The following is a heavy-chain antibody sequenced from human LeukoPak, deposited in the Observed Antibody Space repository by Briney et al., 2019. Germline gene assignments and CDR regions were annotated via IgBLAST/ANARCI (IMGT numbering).Heavy chain of an antibody. CDR2: ISGSGGST. Sequence: GGSLRLSCAASGFTFSSYAMSWVRQAPGKGLEWVSAISGSGGSTYHADSVKGRITISRDNSKNTRYLQMNSLRAEDTAVYYCARRVATYYFDYWGQGTLVTVSS. CDR1: GFTFSSYA. CDR3: ARRVATYYFDY. D-gene: IGHD5-12*01. J-gene: IGHJ4*02. V-gene: IGHV3-23*01.